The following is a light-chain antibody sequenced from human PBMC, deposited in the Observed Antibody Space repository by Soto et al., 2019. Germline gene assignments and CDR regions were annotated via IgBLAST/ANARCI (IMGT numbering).Light chain of an antibody. CDR1: KSVSSN. CDR3: QQYNNWPRT. V-gene: IGKV3-15*01. CDR2: GAS. Sequence: EIAMTQSPATLSVSPGERATLSCRASKSVSSNLAWYQQKPGQAPGLLIYGASTRATGIPARFSGSGSGTEFTLTLSSLQSEDFAVYYCQQYNNWPRTFGQGTKVEIK. J-gene: IGKJ1*01.